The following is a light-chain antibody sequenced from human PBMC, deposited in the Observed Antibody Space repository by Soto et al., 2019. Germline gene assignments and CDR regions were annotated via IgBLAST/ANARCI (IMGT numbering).Light chain of an antibody. Sequence: DIVLTQSPGTLSLSPGERATISCRASQSVSSSYLAWYQQKPGQATRLLIYGASGRATGIPDRFSGSGSGTDLTLTISRREPQDFAVYYCQRYGSSTLFTFGPGTNVEIK. CDR3: QRYGSSTLFT. J-gene: IGKJ3*01. CDR1: QSVSSSY. CDR2: GAS. V-gene: IGKV3-20*01.